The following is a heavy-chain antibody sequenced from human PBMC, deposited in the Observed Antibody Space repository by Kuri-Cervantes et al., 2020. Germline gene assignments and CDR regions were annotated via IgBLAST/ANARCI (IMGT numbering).Heavy chain of an antibody. Sequence: GGSLRLSCAASGFTFSSYSMNWVRQAPGKGLEWVSSISSSSSYIYYADSVKGRFTISRDNAKNSLYLQMNSLRAEDTAVYYCARLVVVGRDAFDIWGQGTMVTVSS. CDR2: ISSSSSYI. V-gene: IGHV3-21*03. CDR3: ARLVVVGRDAFDI. CDR1: GFTFSSYS. D-gene: IGHD2-2*01. J-gene: IGHJ3*02.